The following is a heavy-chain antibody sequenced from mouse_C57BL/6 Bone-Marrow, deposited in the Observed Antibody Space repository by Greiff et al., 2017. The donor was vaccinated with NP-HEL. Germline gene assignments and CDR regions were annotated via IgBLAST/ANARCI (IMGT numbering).Heavy chain of an antibody. V-gene: IGHV5-16*01. CDR1: GFTFSDYY. Sequence: EVNLVESEGGLVQPGSSMKLSCTASGFTFSDYYMAWVRQVPEKGLEWVANINYDGSSTYYLDSLKSRFIISRDNAKNILYLQMSSLKSEDTATYYCARDPSYFDYWGQGTTLTVSS. CDR2: INYDGSST. CDR3: ARDPSYFDY. J-gene: IGHJ2*01.